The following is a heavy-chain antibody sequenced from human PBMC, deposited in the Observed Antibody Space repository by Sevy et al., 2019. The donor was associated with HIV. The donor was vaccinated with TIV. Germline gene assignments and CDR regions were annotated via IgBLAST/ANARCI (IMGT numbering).Heavy chain of an antibody. CDR2: VKLDGSEK. V-gene: IGHV3-7*03. CDR1: GFTFRSYW. J-gene: IGHJ6*02. CDR3: ARDCSSTSCLWGMDV. Sequence: GGSLRLSCVASGFTFRSYWMSWVRQAPDKGLEWVANVKLDGSEKDYVDSVKGRFTISRDNAKNALYLQMNSLRAEDTAVYYCARDCSSTSCLWGMDVWGQGTTVTVSS. D-gene: IGHD2-2*01.